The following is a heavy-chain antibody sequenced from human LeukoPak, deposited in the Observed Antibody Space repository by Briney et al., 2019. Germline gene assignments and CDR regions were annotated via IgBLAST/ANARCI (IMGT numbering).Heavy chain of an antibody. CDR1: GGSINNYN. CDR2: IYYSGNT. Sequence: KPSETLSLTCTVSGGSINNYNWRWIRQPPGKGLEWIGYIYYSGNTNYNPSLKSRVTISVDSSKNQFSLKLSSVTAADTAVYYCTKAAVTTSRYFQHWGQGTLVTVSS. V-gene: IGHV4-59*01. D-gene: IGHD4-17*01. J-gene: IGHJ1*01. CDR3: TKAAVTTSRYFQH.